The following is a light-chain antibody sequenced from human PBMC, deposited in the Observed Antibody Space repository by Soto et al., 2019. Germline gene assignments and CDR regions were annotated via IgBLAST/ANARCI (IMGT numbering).Light chain of an antibody. CDR2: AAS. V-gene: IGKV1D-12*01. CDR1: QVITNR. J-gene: IGKJ5*01. Sequence: DIQMTQSPSSVSASVGERVTITCRASQVITNRVAWYQQTPGKAPKLLIYAASRLPSGVPSRISGSGSGTDFTLTISSLQAEDFATYYCQQANSLPITFGQGTRLEIK. CDR3: QQANSLPIT.